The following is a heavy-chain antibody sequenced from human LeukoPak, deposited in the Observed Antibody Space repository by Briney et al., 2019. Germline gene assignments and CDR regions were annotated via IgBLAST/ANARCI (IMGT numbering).Heavy chain of an antibody. D-gene: IGHD2-2*01. CDR1: GGSISSSSYY. V-gene: IGHV4-39*01. Sequence: SETLSLTCTVSGGSISSSSYYWGWIRQPPGTGLEWIGSIYYSGSTYYNPSLKSRVTISVDTSKNQFSLKLSSVTAADTVVYYCARRIGYCSSTSCSYNWFDPWGQGTLVTVSS. CDR3: ARRIGYCSSTSCSYNWFDP. CDR2: IYYSGST. J-gene: IGHJ5*02.